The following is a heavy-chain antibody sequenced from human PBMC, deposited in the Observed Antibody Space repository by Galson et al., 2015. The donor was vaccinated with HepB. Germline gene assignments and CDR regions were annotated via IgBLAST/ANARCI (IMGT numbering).Heavy chain of an antibody. CDR2: ISYDGNSE. V-gene: IGHV3-30*18. D-gene: IGHD3-22*01. Sequence: SLRLSCAASGFTFSNYGMHWVRQAPGKGLEWVAIISYDGNSEFYADSVKGRFTISRDNSKNTLYLQMNNLRAEDTAVYYCAQDYYNSPHRYFDYWGQGTLFTVSS. J-gene: IGHJ4*02. CDR1: GFTFSNYG. CDR3: AQDYYNSPHRYFDY.